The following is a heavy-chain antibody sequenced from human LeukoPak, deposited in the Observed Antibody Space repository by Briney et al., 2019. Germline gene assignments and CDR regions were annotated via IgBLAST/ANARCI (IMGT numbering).Heavy chain of an antibody. D-gene: IGHD2-15*01. J-gene: IGHJ2*01. V-gene: IGHV4-39*07. Sequence: SETLSLTCTVSGDSITSSSYSWDWIRQPPGKGLEWIATMHYSGTTYYNPSLKSRVTMSVDTSNNQVSRNLNSVTAAGTAVYYWARERKGGGGYYSLSYWYFDLWGRGTLVSVS. CDR1: GDSITSSSYS. CDR3: ARERKGGGGYYSLSYWYFDL. CDR2: MHYSGTT.